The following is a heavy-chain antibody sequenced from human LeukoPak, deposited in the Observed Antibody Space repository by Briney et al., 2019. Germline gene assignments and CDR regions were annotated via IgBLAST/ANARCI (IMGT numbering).Heavy chain of an antibody. D-gene: IGHD5-18*01. CDR1: GGSISSYY. CDR2: TYYSGST. V-gene: IGHV4-59*08. J-gene: IGHJ3*02. CDR3: VRHGLRGYSSGKEAFDI. Sequence: SETLSLTCTVSGGSISSYYWSWVRQPPGKGLEWIGYTYYSGSTNYNPFLKGRVTISIDTSKKQFSLKLISVTAADTAVYYCVRHGLRGYSSGKEAFDIWGQGTMVTVSS.